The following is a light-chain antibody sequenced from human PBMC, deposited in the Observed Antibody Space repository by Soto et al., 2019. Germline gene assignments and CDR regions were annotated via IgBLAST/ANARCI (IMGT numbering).Light chain of an antibody. Sequence: QSVLTQPASVSGSPGQSITISCTGTSSDVGGYNYVSWYQQHPGKAPKLMIYDVSNRPSGVSNRFSGSKSGNTASLTISGPQAEDEADYSCSSYTSSSPLVLFGGGTKPPVL. CDR1: SSDVGGYNY. CDR3: SSYTSSSPLVL. V-gene: IGLV2-14*01. J-gene: IGLJ2*01. CDR2: DVS.